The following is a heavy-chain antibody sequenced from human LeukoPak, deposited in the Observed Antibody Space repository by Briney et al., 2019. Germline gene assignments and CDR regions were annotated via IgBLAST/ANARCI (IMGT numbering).Heavy chain of an antibody. Sequence: SETLSLTCTVSGGSISSSSYYWGWIRQPPGKGLEWIGSIYYSGSTYYNPSLKSRVTISVDTSKNQFSLKLSSVTAADTAVYYCAREKEAAAGNWFDPWGQGTLVTVSS. CDR1: GGSISSSSYY. D-gene: IGHD6-13*01. CDR3: AREKEAAAGNWFDP. J-gene: IGHJ5*02. V-gene: IGHV4-39*07. CDR2: IYYSGST.